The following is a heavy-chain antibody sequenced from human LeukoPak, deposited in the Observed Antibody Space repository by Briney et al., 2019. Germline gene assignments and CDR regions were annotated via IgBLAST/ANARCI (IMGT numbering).Heavy chain of an antibody. D-gene: IGHD6-19*01. V-gene: IGHV1-69*04. J-gene: IGHJ1*01. CDR2: IIPILGIA. Sequence: ASVKVSCKASGGTFSSYAISWVRQAPGQGLEWMGRIIPILGIANYAQKFQDRVTITADKSTSTAYMELSSLRSEDTAVYNCARDSSSHSSGWPKYFQHWGQGTLVTVSS. CDR1: GGTFSSYA. CDR3: ARDSSSHSSGWPKYFQH.